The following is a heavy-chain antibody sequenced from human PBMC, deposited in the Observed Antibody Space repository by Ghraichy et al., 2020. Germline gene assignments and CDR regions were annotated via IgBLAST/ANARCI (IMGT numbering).Heavy chain of an antibody. V-gene: IGHV1-2*02. CDR2: INPNSGGT. D-gene: IGHD6-13*01. J-gene: IGHJ6*02. CDR1: GYTFTGYY. CDR3: ARGQQLNNYYGMDV. Sequence: ASVKVSCKASGYTFTGYYMHWVRQAPGQGLEWMGWINPNSGGTNYAQKFQGRVTMTRDTSISTAYMELSRLRSDDTAVYYCARGQQLNNYYGMDVWGQGTTVTVSS.